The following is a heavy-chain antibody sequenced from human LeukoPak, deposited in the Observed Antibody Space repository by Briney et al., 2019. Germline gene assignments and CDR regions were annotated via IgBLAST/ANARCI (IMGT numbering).Heavy chain of an antibody. Sequence: ASVKVSCKASGYTFTSYYMHWVRQAPGQGLEWMGIINPSGGSTSYAQKFQGRVTMTRDTSTSTVYMELSSLRSEDTAVYYCARISDNYDILIGYTAFDIWGQGTMVTVSS. V-gene: IGHV1-46*01. CDR1: GYTFTSYY. CDR2: INPSGGST. D-gene: IGHD3-9*01. J-gene: IGHJ3*02. CDR3: ARISDNYDILIGYTAFDI.